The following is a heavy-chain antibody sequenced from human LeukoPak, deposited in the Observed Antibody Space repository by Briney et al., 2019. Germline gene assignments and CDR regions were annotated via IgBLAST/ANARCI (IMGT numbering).Heavy chain of an antibody. CDR1: GGTFSSYA. V-gene: IGHV1-69*01. D-gene: IGHD6-19*01. CDR2: IIPIFGTA. Sequence: ASVKVSCKASGGTFSSYAISWVRQAPGQGLEWMGGIIPIFGTANYAQEFQGRVTITADESTSTAYMELSSLRSEDTAVYYCARVVGSGWYPAIFDYWGQGTLVTVSS. CDR3: ARVVGSGWYPAIFDY. J-gene: IGHJ4*02.